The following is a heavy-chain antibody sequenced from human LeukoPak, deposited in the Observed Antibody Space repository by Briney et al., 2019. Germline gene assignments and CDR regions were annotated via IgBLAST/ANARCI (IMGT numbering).Heavy chain of an antibody. CDR2: IWYDGSNK. CDR1: AFTFSSYG. Sequence: GGSLRLSCAASAFTFSSYGMHWVRQAPGKGLEWVAVIWYDGSNKYYADSVKGRFTISRDNSKNTLYLQMNSLRAEDTAVYYCARGGIAAAGTYFDYWGQGTLVTISS. V-gene: IGHV3-33*01. CDR3: ARGGIAAAGTYFDY. J-gene: IGHJ4*02. D-gene: IGHD6-13*01.